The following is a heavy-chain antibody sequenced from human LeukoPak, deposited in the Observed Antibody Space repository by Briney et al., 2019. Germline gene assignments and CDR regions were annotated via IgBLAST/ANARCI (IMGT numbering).Heavy chain of an antibody. CDR3: ARAPSGSYWSDAFDI. J-gene: IGHJ3*02. D-gene: IGHD1-26*01. CDR2: MNPKSRGT. V-gene: IGHV1-8*02. CDR1: GYTFTDYD. Sequence: ASVRVSCKASGYTFTDYDINWVRQATGQGLEWMGWMNPKSRGTGYAQKLQGRVTMTTDTSTSTAYMELRSLRSDDTAVYYCARAPSGSYWSDAFDIWGQGTMVTVSS.